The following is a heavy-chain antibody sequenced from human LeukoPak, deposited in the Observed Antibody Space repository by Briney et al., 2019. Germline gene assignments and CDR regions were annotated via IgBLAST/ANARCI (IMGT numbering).Heavy chain of an antibody. CDR3: ARDRYYNIDV. J-gene: IGHJ6*02. CDR1: GFTFGSYW. Sequence: GGSLRLSCAASGFTFGSYWMHWVRQAPGKGLVWVSHINSDGSSTAYADSVKGRFTISRDNAKNTLYLQMNSLRAEDTAVYYCARDRYYNIDVWGQGTTVTVSS. CDR2: INSDGSST. V-gene: IGHV3-74*01.